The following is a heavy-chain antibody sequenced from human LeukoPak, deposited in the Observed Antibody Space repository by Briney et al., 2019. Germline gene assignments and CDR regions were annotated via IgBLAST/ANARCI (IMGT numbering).Heavy chain of an antibody. CDR1: GGSISSYY. Sequence: PSETLSLTCTVSGGSISSYYWSWIRQPPGKGLEWIGYIYYSGSTNYNPSLKSRVTISVDTSKNQFSLKLSSVTAADTAVYYCARASVELLGVVNWGQGTLVTVSS. J-gene: IGHJ4*02. D-gene: IGHD1-26*01. V-gene: IGHV4-59*01. CDR3: ARASVELLGVVN. CDR2: IYYSGST.